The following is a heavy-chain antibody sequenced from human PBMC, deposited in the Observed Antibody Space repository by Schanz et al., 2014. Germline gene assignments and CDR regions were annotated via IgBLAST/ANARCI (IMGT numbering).Heavy chain of an antibody. CDR2: ISSSSSTR. D-gene: IGHD1-1*01. J-gene: IGHJ6*02. CDR3: AREFLLEQLGCSHYYYAMDV. Sequence: EVQLVESGGGLVQPGGSLRLSCAASGFTFSSYSMNWVRQAPGKGLEWVSYISSSSSTRYYADSVKGRFTISRDNAKNSLLLQMNSLRAEDAAVYYCAREFLLEQLGCSHYYYAMDVWGQGTTVTVSS. CDR1: GFTFSSYS. V-gene: IGHV3-48*01.